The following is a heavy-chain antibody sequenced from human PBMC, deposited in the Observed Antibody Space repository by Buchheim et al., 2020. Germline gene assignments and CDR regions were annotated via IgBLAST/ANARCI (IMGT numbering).Heavy chain of an antibody. Sequence: QVQLQQWGAGLWKPSETLSLTCAVYGGSFSGYFWIGEINHSGSTNYNPSLKSRVTISVDTSRNQFPLKLSSVTAADPAVYFCARGPPLIYYEGSGYYYFDSWGQGTL. CDR2: INHSGST. D-gene: IGHD3-22*01. V-gene: IGHV4-34*01. CDR3: ARGPPLIYYEGSGYYYFDS. CDR1: GGSFSGYF. J-gene: IGHJ4*02.